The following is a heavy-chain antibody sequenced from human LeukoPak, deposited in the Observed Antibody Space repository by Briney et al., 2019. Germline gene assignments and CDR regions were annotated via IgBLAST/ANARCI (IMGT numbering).Heavy chain of an antibody. Sequence: GGSLRLSCAASGFTFSSYSMNWVRQAPGKGLEWVSSTNSRGRGEYYADSVKGRFTISRDNAKNSLYLQMNSLRVEDTAVYYCARGGSIVPHQDLDYWGQGTLVTVSS. CDR3: ARGGSIVPHQDLDY. J-gene: IGHJ4*02. D-gene: IGHD2-15*01. CDR1: GFTFSSYS. V-gene: IGHV3-21*01. CDR2: TNSRGRGE.